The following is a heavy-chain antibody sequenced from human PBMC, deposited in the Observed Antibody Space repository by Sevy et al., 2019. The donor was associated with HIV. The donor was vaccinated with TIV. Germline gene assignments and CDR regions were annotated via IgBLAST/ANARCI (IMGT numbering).Heavy chain of an antibody. D-gene: IGHD3-16*01. CDR1: GFTFSSYA. J-gene: IGHJ6*02. CDR2: ISYDGNNK. V-gene: IGHV3-30*03. Sequence: GGSLRLSCAASGFTFSSYAMHWVRQAPGKGLEWVAVISYDGNNKYADSVKGRFTISSDNSKNTLYLQMNSQRAEDTAVYYCARDGSSGGLFLKDYYYFGMDVWGQGTTVTVSS. CDR3: ARDGSSGGLFLKDYYYFGMDV.